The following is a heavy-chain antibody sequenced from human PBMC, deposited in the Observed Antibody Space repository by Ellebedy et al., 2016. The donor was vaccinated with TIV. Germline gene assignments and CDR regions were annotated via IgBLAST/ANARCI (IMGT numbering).Heavy chain of an antibody. CDR1: GFTFSSYA. Sequence: GESLKISCAASGFTFSSYAVTWVRQAPGKGLEWVSAISASGGSTYYADSVKGRFTISRDNSKNTLYLQMNSLRAEDTAVYYCAKDYSGLYAMDVWGQGTTVTVSS. CDR3: AKDYSGLYAMDV. J-gene: IGHJ6*02. CDR2: ISASGGST. V-gene: IGHV3-23*01. D-gene: IGHD1-26*01.